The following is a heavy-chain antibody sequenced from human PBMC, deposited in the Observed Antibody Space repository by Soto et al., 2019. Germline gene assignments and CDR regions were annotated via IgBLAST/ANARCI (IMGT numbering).Heavy chain of an antibody. Sequence: SVKVSCKASGGTFSSYAISWVRQAPGQGLEWMGGIIPIFGTANYAQKFQGRVTITADESTSTAYMELSSRRSEDTAVYYCARTGGTRIDADYWGQGTLVTVSS. D-gene: IGHD3-10*01. CDR3: ARTGGTRIDADY. CDR1: GGTFSSYA. CDR2: IIPIFGTA. J-gene: IGHJ4*02. V-gene: IGHV1-69*13.